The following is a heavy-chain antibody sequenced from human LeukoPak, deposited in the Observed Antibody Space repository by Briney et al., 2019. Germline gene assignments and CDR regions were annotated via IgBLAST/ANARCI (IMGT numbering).Heavy chain of an antibody. D-gene: IGHD3-22*01. Sequence: PGESLRLSCEASGFTLSDYGMHWVRQAPGKGLEWVAFIRFDGSNKHYADSVKGRFTISRDNSKSTLYLQMNSLRAEDTAVYYCARGPRSGYYYQMTVPSDYWGQGTLVTVSS. CDR3: ARGPRSGYYYQMTVPSDY. V-gene: IGHV3-30*02. CDR2: IRFDGSNK. J-gene: IGHJ4*02. CDR1: GFTLSDYG.